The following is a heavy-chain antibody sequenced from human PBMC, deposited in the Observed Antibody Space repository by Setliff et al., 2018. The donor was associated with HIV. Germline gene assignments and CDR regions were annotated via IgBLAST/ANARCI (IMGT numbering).Heavy chain of an antibody. V-gene: IGHV4-39*07. Sequence: PSETLSLTCTVSGGSISSSSYYWGWIRQPPGKGLEWIGSIYYSGSTYYNPSLKSRVTISVDTSTNQFSLKLSSVTAADTAVYYCARAIWPFNYYGSGSSEYNWFDPWGQGTLVTVSS. J-gene: IGHJ5*02. D-gene: IGHD3-10*01. CDR3: ARAIWPFNYYGSGSSEYNWFDP. CDR2: IYYSGST. CDR1: GGSISSSSYY.